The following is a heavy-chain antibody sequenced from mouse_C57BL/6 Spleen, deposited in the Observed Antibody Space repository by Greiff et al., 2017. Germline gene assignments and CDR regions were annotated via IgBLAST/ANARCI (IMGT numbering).Heavy chain of an antibody. J-gene: IGHJ2*01. CDR3: ARSSYCSNYVGYFDY. D-gene: IGHD2-5*01. CDR2: IYPRDGST. CDR1: GYTFTSYD. V-gene: IGHV1-85*01. Sequence: QVQLQQSGPELVKPGASVKLSCKASGYTFTSYDINWVKQRPGQGLEWIGWIYPRDGSTKYNEKFKGKGTLTVDTSSSTAYMELHSLTSEDSAVYFCARSSYCSNYVGYFDYWGQGTTLTVSS.